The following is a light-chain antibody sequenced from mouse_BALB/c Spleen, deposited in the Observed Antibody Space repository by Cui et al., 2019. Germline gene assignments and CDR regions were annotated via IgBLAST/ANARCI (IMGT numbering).Light chain of an antibody. CDR3: QQYNNYPPSLT. CDR1: QDVGTT. J-gene: IGKJ5*01. V-gene: IGKV6-23*01. Sequence: DIVMTQSHKFMSTSVGDRVSITCKASQDVGTTVAWYQQKPGHSPKLLIYWASTRHTGVPDRFTGSGSGTDFTLTINNVQSEDLADYFCQQYNNYPPSLTFGAGTKLELK. CDR2: WAS.